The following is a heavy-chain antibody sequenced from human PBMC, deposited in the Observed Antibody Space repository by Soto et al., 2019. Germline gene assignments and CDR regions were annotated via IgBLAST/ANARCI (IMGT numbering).Heavy chain of an antibody. CDR1: GGSFSGYY. J-gene: IGHJ4*02. CDR3: ARGLTQSYYFDY. D-gene: IGHD3-16*02. Sequence: PSETLSLTCAVYGGSFSGYYWSWIRQPPGKGLEWIGEINHSGSTNYNPSLKSRVTISVDTSKNQFSLKLSSVTAADTAVYYCARGLTQSYYFDYWGQGTLVTVSS. V-gene: IGHV4-34*01. CDR2: INHSGST.